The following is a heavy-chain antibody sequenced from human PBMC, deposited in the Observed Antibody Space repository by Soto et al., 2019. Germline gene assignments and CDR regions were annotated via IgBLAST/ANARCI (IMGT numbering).Heavy chain of an antibody. Sequence: EVQLVESGGGLVKPGGSLRLSCEASGFSFSNAWMSWVRQAPGKGLEWVGRIKSKADGGTSEYAAALKDRVTISRDDARYTLYLHMHSLKIEDTAFYYCTTDAETGYSTSWYRTWNWLDTWGQGTLVTVSS. D-gene: IGHD6-13*01. V-gene: IGHV3-15*01. CDR3: TTDAETGYSTSWYRTWNWLDT. J-gene: IGHJ5*02. CDR1: GFSFSNAW. CDR2: IKSKADGGTS.